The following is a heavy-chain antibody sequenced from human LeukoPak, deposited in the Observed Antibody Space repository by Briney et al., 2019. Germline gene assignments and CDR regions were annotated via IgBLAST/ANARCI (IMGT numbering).Heavy chain of an antibody. D-gene: IGHD3-16*02. Sequence: LPGGSLRLSCAASGFTFSSYWMSWVRQAPGKGLEWVANIKQDGSEKYYVDSVKGRFTISRDNAKNSLYLQMNSLRAEDTAVYYCARDHTPEDYVWGSYRYTRLNYFDYWGQGTLVTVSS. V-gene: IGHV3-7*01. CDR2: IKQDGSEK. CDR3: ARDHTPEDYVWGSYRYTRLNYFDY. J-gene: IGHJ4*02. CDR1: GFTFSSYW.